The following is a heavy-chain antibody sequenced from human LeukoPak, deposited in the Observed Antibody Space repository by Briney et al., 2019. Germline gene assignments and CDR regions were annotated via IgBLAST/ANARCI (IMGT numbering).Heavy chain of an antibody. Sequence: GGSLRLSCAASGFTFSSYWMSWVRQAPGKGLEWVANIKQDGSEKYYVDSVKGRFTISRDNAKNSLYLQMNSLRAEDTAVYYCARDGPLELWFGELSYFDYWGQGTLVTVSS. V-gene: IGHV3-7*01. CDR1: GFTFSSYW. J-gene: IGHJ4*02. D-gene: IGHD3-10*01. CDR3: ARDGPLELWFGELSYFDY. CDR2: IKQDGSEK.